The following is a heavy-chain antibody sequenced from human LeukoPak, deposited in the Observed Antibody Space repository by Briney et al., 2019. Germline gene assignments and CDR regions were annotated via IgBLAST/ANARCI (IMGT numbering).Heavy chain of an antibody. CDR2: IGSSGGGI. J-gene: IGHJ4*02. V-gene: IGHV3-23*01. Sequence: GGSLRLSCAASGSTFSTYTMYWVRHPPGKRLEWVSIIGSSGGGIHYADSVKGRFTISRDNSKNALYLQMNSLRVEDTAVYYCAIDPNWETHSWGQGVLVTVSS. CDR1: GSTFSTYT. D-gene: IGHD7-27*01. CDR3: AIDPNWETHS.